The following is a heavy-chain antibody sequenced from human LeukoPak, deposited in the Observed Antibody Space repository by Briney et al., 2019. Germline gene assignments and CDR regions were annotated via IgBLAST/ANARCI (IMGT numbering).Heavy chain of an antibody. Sequence: GSSVKVSCTASGGTFSSYAISWVRQAPGQGLGWMGGIIPIFGTANYAQKFQGRVTITADESTSTAYMELSSRRSEDTAVYYCARVGNRSRYVYYFDYWGQGTLVTVSS. J-gene: IGHJ4*02. D-gene: IGHD3-10*01. CDR1: GGTFSSYA. V-gene: IGHV1-69*01. CDR2: IIPIFGTA. CDR3: ARVGNRSRYVYYFDY.